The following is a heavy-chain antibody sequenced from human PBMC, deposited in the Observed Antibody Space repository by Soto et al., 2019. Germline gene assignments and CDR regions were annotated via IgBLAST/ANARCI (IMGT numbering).Heavy chain of an antibody. Sequence: PGGSLRLSCATSGFTFSSYAMVWVRQAAEKGLEWVASISNNGDTAYYADSEKGRFTISRDNAKNSLYLQMNSLRAEDTALYYCARDPSLGSNWYYYFDLWGQGTPVTVSS. D-gene: IGHD6-13*01. CDR2: ISNNGDTA. CDR1: GFTFSSYA. V-gene: IGHV3-23*01. J-gene: IGHJ4*02. CDR3: ARDPSLGSNWYYYFDL.